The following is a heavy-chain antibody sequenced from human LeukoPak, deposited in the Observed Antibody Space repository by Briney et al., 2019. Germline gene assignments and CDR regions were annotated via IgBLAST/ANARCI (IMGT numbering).Heavy chain of an antibody. Sequence: GAPRPSCAALWFTFSRYEMNWVRQAPGKGLGWVSYISSSGSTIYYADSVKGRFTISRDNAKNSLYLQMNSLRAEDTAVYYCARDRSGYSGYDFFDYWGQGALVTVSS. V-gene: IGHV3-48*03. D-gene: IGHD5-12*01. CDR2: ISSSGSTI. J-gene: IGHJ4*02. CDR1: WFTFSRYE. CDR3: ARDRSGYSGYDFFDY.